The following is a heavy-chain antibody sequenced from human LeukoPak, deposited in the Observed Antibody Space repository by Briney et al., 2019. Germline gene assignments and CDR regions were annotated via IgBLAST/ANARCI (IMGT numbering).Heavy chain of an antibody. Sequence: PGGSLRLSCAASGFTFSSYEMNWVRQAPGKGLEWVSAISGSGGSTYYADSVKGRFTISRDNSKNTLYLQMNSLRAEDTAVYYCAKDWMATIIGYFDYWGQGTLVTVSS. CDR1: GFTFSSYE. CDR2: ISGSGGST. D-gene: IGHD5-24*01. J-gene: IGHJ4*02. V-gene: IGHV3-23*01. CDR3: AKDWMATIIGYFDY.